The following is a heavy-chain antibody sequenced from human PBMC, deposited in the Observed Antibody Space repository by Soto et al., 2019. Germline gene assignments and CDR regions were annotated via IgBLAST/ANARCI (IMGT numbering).Heavy chain of an antibody. V-gene: IGHV4-59*01. CDR2: IYYSGST. Sequence: QVQLQESGPGLVKPSETLSLTCTVSGGSISTNYWSWIRQPPGKGVEWIGYIYYSGSTDYNPSLKSRVTISVDTSKNQFSLKLTSVTAADTAVYYCARGGWSNDYWGQGTLVTVSS. CDR1: GGSISTNY. CDR3: ARGGWSNDY. J-gene: IGHJ4*02.